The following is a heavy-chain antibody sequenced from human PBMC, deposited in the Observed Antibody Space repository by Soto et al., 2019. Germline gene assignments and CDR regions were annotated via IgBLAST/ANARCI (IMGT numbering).Heavy chain of an antibody. J-gene: IGHJ6*02. Sequence: GEPLQNCNRGAEEQFTNHGISWMSQKHGKGLEWMGRIDPSDSYTNYSPSFQGHVTISADKSISTAYLQWSSLKASDTAMYYCARQFPISSSGNHPYYYSVMAVWGQGTTVPVS. CDR1: EEQFTNHG. D-gene: IGHD3-3*01. CDR2: IDPSDSYT. CDR3: ARQFPISSSGNHPYYYSVMAV. V-gene: IGHV5-10-1*01.